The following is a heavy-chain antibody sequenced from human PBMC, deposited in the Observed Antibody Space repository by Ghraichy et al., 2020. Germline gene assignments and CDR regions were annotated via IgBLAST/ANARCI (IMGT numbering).Heavy chain of an antibody. CDR2: IYHSGAT. CDR3: ATNNGSGSYNHC. V-gene: IGHV4-4*02. J-gene: IGHJ4*02. CDR1: GGSIISSNW. Sequence: GTLSLTCAVSGGSIISSNWWNWVRQSPGKGLEWIGEIYHSGATNYNPSLRGRITISLDKSKNQFSLRLGSVTAADTAVYYCATNNGSGSYNHCWGQGTLVTVSS. D-gene: IGHD3-10*01.